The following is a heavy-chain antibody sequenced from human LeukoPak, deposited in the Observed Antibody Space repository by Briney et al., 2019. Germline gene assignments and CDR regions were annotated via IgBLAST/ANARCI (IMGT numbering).Heavy chain of an antibody. CDR1: GFTFSSYG. CDR3: ARAGIAANWFDP. V-gene: IGHV3-30*02. D-gene: IGHD6-13*01. Sequence: GGSLRLSCAASGFTFSSYGMHWVRQAPGKGLEWVAFIRYDGSNKYYADSVKGRFTISRDNSKNTLYLQMNSLRAEDTAVYYCARAGIAANWFDPWGQGTLVTVSS. J-gene: IGHJ5*02. CDR2: IRYDGSNK.